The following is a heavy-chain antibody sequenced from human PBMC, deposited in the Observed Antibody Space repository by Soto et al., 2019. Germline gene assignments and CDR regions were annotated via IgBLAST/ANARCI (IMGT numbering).Heavy chain of an antibody. CDR2: INNSGST. CDR1: GGSFSGYY. V-gene: IGHV4-34*01. Sequence: SETLSLTCAVYGGSFSGYYWSWIRQPPGKGLEWIGEINNSGSTNYNPSLKSRVPISVDTSNNQFSLKLSSVTAADTAVYYCARGWGYSTNSYYYGMDVWGQGTTVTVSS. CDR3: ARGWGYSTNSYYYGMDV. D-gene: IGHD4-4*01. J-gene: IGHJ6*02.